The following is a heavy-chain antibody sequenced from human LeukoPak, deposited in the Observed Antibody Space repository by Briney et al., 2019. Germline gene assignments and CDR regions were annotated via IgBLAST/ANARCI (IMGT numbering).Heavy chain of an antibody. D-gene: IGHD2-15*01. J-gene: IGHJ5*02. CDR1: GFTFADYG. CDR3: ARGYWRLDP. Sequence: GGSLRLSCVASGFTFADYGMSWVRQAPGKGLEWVAGIYWLGTTYADSVKGRFTISRDDAKNSLYLQMHSLRAENTALYYCARGYWRLDPWGPGTLVSVS. CDR2: IYWLGTT. V-gene: IGHV3-20*04.